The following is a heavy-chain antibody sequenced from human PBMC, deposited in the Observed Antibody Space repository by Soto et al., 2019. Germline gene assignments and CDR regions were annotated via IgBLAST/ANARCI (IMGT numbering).Heavy chain of an antibody. Sequence: ASVKVSCKASGYTFTTYGISWVRQAPGQGLEWMGFISAYNGNTNYAQNLQGRVTMTTDTSTSTAYMELRSLRSDDTAVYYCARFYASASYPYYXWGQGTLFTVSX. J-gene: IGHJ4*02. V-gene: IGHV1-18*01. CDR1: GYTFTTYG. CDR3: ARFYASASYPYYX. CDR2: ISAYNGNT. D-gene: IGHD3-10*01.